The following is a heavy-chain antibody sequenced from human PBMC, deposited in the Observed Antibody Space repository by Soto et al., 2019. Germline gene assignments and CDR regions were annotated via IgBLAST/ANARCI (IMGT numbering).Heavy chain of an antibody. J-gene: IGHJ4*02. CDR2: IIPIFGTA. V-gene: IGHV1-69*01. CDR1: GGTFSRHA. CDR3: ARGWGYDSNDYYYAY. Sequence: QVQLVQSGAEVRKPGSSVKVSCKASGGTFSRHAISWVRQAPGQGLEWMGGIIPIFGTANHAQKFQGRVTISGDESTSTVYMEVSSLRSEDTAMYYCARGWGYDSNDYYYAYWGQGTLVIVSS. D-gene: IGHD3-22*01.